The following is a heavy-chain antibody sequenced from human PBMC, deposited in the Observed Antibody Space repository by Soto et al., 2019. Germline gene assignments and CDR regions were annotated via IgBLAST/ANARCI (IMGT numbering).Heavy chain of an antibody. V-gene: IGHV4-30-4*01. J-gene: IGHJ4*02. D-gene: IGHD3-22*01. CDR1: GGSISSGDYY. CDR2: IYYSGST. Sequence: QVQLQESGPGLVKPSQTLSLTCTVSGGSISSGDYYWSWIRQPPGKGLEWNGYIYYSGSTYYNPSHKSRFTTSVDTSKNQFSLKLSSVTAADTAVYYCASVSLDSSGNNDYWGQGTLVTVSS. CDR3: ASVSLDSSGNNDY.